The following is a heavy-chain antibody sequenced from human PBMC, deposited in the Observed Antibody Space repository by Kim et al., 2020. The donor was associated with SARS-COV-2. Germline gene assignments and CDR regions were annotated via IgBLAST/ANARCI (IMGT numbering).Heavy chain of an antibody. CDR2: IKQDGSEK. CDR3: ARVSYSSGRGWFEA. D-gene: IGHD6-19*01. J-gene: IGHJ5*02. CDR1: GFTFSSYW. Sequence: GGSLRLSCAASGFTFSSYWMSWVRQAPGKGLEWVANIKQDGSEKYYVDSVKGRFTISRDNAKNSLYLQMNSLRAEDTAVYYCARVSYSSGRGWFEAWGQGTLVTVSS. V-gene: IGHV3-7*03.